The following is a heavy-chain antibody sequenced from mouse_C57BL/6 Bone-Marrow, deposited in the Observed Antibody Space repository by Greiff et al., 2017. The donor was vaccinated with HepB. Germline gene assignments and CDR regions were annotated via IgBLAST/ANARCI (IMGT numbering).Heavy chain of an antibody. D-gene: IGHD1-1*01. V-gene: IGHV14-4*01. CDR1: GFNIKDDY. CDR2: IDPENGDT. J-gene: IGHJ4*01. Sequence: VQLQQSGAELVRPGASVKLSCTASGFNIKDDYMHWVKQRPEQGLEWIGWIDPENGDTEYASKFQGKATITADTSSNTAYLQLSSLTSEDTAVYYCTTLSLIATVVATDYWSQGTSVTVSS. CDR3: TTLSLIATVVATDY.